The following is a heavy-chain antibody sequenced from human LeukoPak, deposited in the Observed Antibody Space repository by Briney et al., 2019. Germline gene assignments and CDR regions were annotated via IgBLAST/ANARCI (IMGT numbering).Heavy chain of an antibody. V-gene: IGHV5-51*01. D-gene: IGHD4-11*01. CDR1: GYPLTTYW. CDR2: IWPRDSDT. Sequence: GESLKISCNSSGYPLTTYWLAWVRQMPGQGLEWMGIIWPRDSDTKYSPSFQGHITISADRTTGTAYLQWTSLKASDTAMYYCATQTSDDYPYSPLDYWGQGTLVTVSS. J-gene: IGHJ4*02. CDR3: ATQTSDDYPYSPLDY.